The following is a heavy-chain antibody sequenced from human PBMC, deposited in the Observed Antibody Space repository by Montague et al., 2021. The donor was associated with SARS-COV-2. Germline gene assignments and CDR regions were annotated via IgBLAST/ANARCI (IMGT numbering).Heavy chain of an antibody. CDR3: AKSAWHNWYFDI. CDR2: MPYSGST. Sequence: SKTLSLTCTVSGDSISRNSYYWGWIRQPPGKGLEWIGSMPYSGSTYHNPSLKSRVSISVDTSKNQFPLKLSSMTAADTAVYYCAKSAWHNWYFDIWGRGTLVTVSS. V-gene: IGHV4-39*01. J-gene: IGHJ2*01. D-gene: IGHD2/OR15-2a*01. CDR1: GDSISRNSYY.